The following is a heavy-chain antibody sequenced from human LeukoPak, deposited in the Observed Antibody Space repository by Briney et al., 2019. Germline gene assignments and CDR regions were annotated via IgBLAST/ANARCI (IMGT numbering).Heavy chain of an antibody. CDR3: AREGGGSYSRGWFDP. V-gene: IGHV4-61*05. J-gene: IGHJ5*02. D-gene: IGHD1-26*01. CDR1: GGSISSSSYY. CDR2: IYYSGST. Sequence: PSETLSLTCTVSGGSISSSSYYWGWIRQPPGKGLEWIGYIYYSGSTNYNPSLKSRVTISVDTSTNQFFLSLTSLTAADTAVYYCAREGGGSYSRGWFDPWGQGTLVSVSS.